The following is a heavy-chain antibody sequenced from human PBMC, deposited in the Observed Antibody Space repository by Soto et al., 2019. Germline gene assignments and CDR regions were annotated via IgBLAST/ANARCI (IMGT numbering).Heavy chain of an antibody. V-gene: IGHV1-24*01. J-gene: IGHJ4*02. D-gene: IGHD3-10*02. CDR1: GYTLTELS. CDR3: ATVYYYVTRVLDY. Sequence: VQVSCKVSGYTLTELSMHWVRQAPGKGRAWMGGFDPEDGETIYAQKFQGRVTLTEDTSTDTAYMELSSLRSEDTAVYYCATVYYYVTRVLDYWGQGTLVTVSS. CDR2: FDPEDGET.